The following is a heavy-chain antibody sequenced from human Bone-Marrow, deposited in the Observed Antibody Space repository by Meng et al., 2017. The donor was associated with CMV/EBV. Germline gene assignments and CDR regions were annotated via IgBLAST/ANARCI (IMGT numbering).Heavy chain of an antibody. D-gene: IGHD5-24*01. Sequence: SLMLYCQASGFTFSAYAMHWVRQAPGKGEEWVAVIWYDVNYEYYADSVEGRFTISRDNSKNTLYLQKTSLGADDTAVYYCAKGRWLQGGTDLDYWGQGTLVTVSS. V-gene: IGHV3-33*03. CDR3: AKGRWLQGGTDLDY. J-gene: IGHJ4*02. CDR1: GFTFSAYA. CDR2: IWYDVNYE.